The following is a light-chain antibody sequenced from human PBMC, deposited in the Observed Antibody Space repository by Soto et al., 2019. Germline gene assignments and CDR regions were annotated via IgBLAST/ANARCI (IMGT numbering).Light chain of an antibody. CDR1: SSDVGSYNL. J-gene: IGLJ7*01. CDR2: EGS. Sequence: QSVLTQPASVSGSPGQSITISCTGTSSDVGSYNLVSWYQQHPGKAPKLIIYEGSKRPSGVSNRFSGSKSGNTASLTISGLQAEDEADFYCCSYAGGSTYVFGSGTQLTVL. V-gene: IGLV2-23*01. CDR3: CSYAGGSTYV.